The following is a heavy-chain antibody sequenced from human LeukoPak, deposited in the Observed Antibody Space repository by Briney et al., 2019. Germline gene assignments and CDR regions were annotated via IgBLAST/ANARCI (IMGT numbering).Heavy chain of an antibody. J-gene: IGHJ4*02. D-gene: IGHD2-2*01. Sequence: GGSLRLSCAASGFPFSGSGMHWVRQAPGKGLEWVAVIWYDGSHQYYADSVKGRFTISRDNSKNTLYLQMNSLRAEDTAVYYCAKGPPRGYCSSTSCFPFDYWGQGTLVTVSS. CDR3: AKGPPRGYCSSTSCFPFDY. CDR1: GFPFSGSG. V-gene: IGHV3-33*06. CDR2: IWYDGSHQ.